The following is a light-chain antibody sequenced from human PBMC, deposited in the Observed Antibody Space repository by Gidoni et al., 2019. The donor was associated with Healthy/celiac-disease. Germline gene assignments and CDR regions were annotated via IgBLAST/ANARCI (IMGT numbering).Light chain of an antibody. Sequence: DIQLTPSPSFLSASVGDRVTITCRASQGISSYLAWYQQKPGKAPKLLIYAASTLQSGVPSRFSGSGSGTEFTLTISSLQPEDFATYYCQQLNSYPPVTFGPGTKVDIK. V-gene: IGKV1-9*01. CDR1: QGISSY. CDR2: AAS. CDR3: QQLNSYPPVT. J-gene: IGKJ3*01.